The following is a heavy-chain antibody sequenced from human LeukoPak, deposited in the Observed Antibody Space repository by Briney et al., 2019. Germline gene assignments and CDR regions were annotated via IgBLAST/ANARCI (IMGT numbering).Heavy chain of an antibody. J-gene: IGHJ4*02. Sequence: SVKVSCKASGGTFSSYAISWVRQAPGQGLEWMGGIIPIFGTANYAQKFQGRVTITADESTSTAYMELSSLRSEDTAVYYCTRLGRQQLGNDYWGQGTLVTVSS. CDR1: GGTFSSYA. CDR2: IIPIFGTA. CDR3: TRLGRQQLGNDY. D-gene: IGHD6-13*01. V-gene: IGHV1-69*13.